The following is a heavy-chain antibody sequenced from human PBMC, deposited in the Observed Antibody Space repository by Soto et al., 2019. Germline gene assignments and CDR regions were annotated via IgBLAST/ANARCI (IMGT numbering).Heavy chain of an antibody. CDR1: GGSISSGGYS. CDR3: ARATAQPEYIDY. V-gene: IGHV4-30-2*01. D-gene: IGHD5-12*01. J-gene: IGHJ4*02. CDR2: IYHSGST. Sequence: PSETLSLTCAVSGGSISSGGYSWSWIRQPPGKGLEWIGYIYHSGSTYYNPSLKSRVTISVDRSKNQFSLKLSLRSDDTAVYYCARATAQPEYIDYWGQGTLVTVSS.